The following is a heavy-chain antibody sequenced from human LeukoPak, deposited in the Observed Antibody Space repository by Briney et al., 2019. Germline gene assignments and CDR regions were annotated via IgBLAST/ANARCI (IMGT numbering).Heavy chain of an antibody. J-gene: IGHJ4*02. CDR2: IYYSGST. Sequence: SETLSLTCTVSGGSISSGDYYWSWIRQPPGKGLEWIGYIYYSGSTYYNPSLKSRVTISVDTSKNQFSLKLSSVTAADTAVYYCARDPYYDSSGCYPLGVWGQGTLVTVSS. D-gene: IGHD3-22*01. V-gene: IGHV4-30-4*08. CDR1: GGSISSGDYY. CDR3: ARDPYYDSSGCYPLGV.